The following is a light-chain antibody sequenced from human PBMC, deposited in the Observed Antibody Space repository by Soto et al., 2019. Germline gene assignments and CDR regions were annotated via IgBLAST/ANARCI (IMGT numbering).Light chain of an antibody. CDR1: QSVSSY. CDR2: DAS. V-gene: IGKV3-11*01. Sequence: EIVLTQSPATLSLSPGERATLSCRASQSVSSYLAWYQQKPGQAPRLLIYDASNRATGIPARFSGSGSGTDFTLTISSLEPEDFAVYYCQQRSNCPPYTFGQGTKLDIK. CDR3: QQRSNCPPYT. J-gene: IGKJ2*01.